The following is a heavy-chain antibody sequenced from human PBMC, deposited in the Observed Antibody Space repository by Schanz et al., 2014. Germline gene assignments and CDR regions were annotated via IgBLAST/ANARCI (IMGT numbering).Heavy chain of an antibody. V-gene: IGHV3-33*08. CDR2: IWYDGSNK. Sequence: VQLVESGGGLVKPGGSLRLSCAASGFTFATYAMSWVRQAPGKGLEWVAIIWYDGSNKYYADSVKGRFTISRDNSKNTLFLQMSSLRAEDTAVYYCARDGDFDYWGQGTLVAVSS. J-gene: IGHJ4*02. CDR3: ARDGDFDY. CDR1: GFTFATYA.